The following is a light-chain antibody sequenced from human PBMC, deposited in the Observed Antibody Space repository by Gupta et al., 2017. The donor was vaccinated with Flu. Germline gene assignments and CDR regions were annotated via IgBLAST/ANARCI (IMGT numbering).Light chain of an antibody. Sequence: IVLPRSPATLSVSPGERVTLSCGASQSISNYLAWYQQKAGQAPRLLIYDASTRATGIPARFSDTGSGTEFTLTISGLQSEDFAAYYCQHYNNWPPSFGQGTKVEIK. CDR1: QSISNY. V-gene: IGKV3-15*01. CDR2: DAS. J-gene: IGKJ1*01. CDR3: QHYNNWPPS.